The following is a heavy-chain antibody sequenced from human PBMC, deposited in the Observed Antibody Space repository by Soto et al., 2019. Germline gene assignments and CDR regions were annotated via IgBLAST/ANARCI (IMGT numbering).Heavy chain of an antibody. CDR3: APRPPGRFWFGRFDF. CDR1: GASISGYY. CDR2: VYDSGTT. V-gene: IGHV4-59*01. Sequence: SETLSLTCTVSGASISGYYWSWIRQPPGEGPEWIGYVYDSGTTKYNPSLESRVTISLDKSKNQFSLKLNSVTTADTAVYYCAPRPPGRFWFGRFDFGSQGPLVPVSS. J-gene: IGHJ4*02. D-gene: IGHD3-10*01.